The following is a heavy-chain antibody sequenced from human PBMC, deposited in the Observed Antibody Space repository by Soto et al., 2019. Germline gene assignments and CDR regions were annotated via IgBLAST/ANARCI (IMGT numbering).Heavy chain of an antibody. CDR1: AYSFSDYW. V-gene: IGHV5-51*01. D-gene: IGHD1-26*01. CDR3: ARRSSTPLSGSPYDS. CDR2: IHRGHSDI. Sequence: GESLKISCKASAYSFSDYWIDWVRQMPGKGLEWMGNIHRGHSDIRYSPFFQGQVTISADRTISTAYLHGSRRKASDSAMYYCARRSSTPLSGSPYDSWGERTLVTV. J-gene: IGHJ5*01.